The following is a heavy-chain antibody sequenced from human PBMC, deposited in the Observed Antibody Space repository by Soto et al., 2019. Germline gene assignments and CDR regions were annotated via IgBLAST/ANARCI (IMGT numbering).Heavy chain of an antibody. CDR3: ATMDRDTIFGVVGDY. J-gene: IGHJ4*02. D-gene: IGHD3-3*01. CDR2: ISYDGSNK. V-gene: IGHV3-30*03. CDR1: GFTFSSYG. Sequence: QVPLVESGGGVVQPGRSLRLSCAASGFTFSSYGMHWVRQAPGKGLEWVAVISYDGSNKYYADSVKGRFTISRDNSKNTLYLQMNSLRAEDTAVYYCATMDRDTIFGVVGDYWGQGTLVTVSS.